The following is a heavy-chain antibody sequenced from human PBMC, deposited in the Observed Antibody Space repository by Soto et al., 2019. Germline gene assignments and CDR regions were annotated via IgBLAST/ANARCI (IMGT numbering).Heavy chain of an antibody. CDR1: GYSISSGYY. CDR2: IYHSGRT. J-gene: IGHJ6*02. CDR3: ARDFAVVVPTREGYYYGMDV. D-gene: IGHD2-2*01. V-gene: IGHV4-38-2*02. Sequence: XGTLSLTCAVSGYSISSGYYWCCIRQPPGKGLEWIGSIYHSGRTYYNPSLKSRVTISVDTSKNQFSLKLSPVTAADTAVYYCARDFAVVVPTREGYYYGMDVWGQGTTVTVSS.